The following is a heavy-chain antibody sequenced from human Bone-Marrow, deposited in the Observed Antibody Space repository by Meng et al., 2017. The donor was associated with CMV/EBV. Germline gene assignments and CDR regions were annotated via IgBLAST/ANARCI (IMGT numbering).Heavy chain of an antibody. CDR3: AKDVTFGGVIVLCGMDV. CDR2: IWYDGSNK. J-gene: IGHJ6*02. CDR1: GFTFSSYG. Sequence: GGSLRLSCAASGFTFSSYGMHWVRQAPGKGLEWVAVIWYDGSNKYYADPVKGRFTISRDNSKNTLYLQMNSLRAEDTAVYYCAKDVTFGGVIVLCGMDVWGQGTTVTVSS. D-gene: IGHD3-16*02. V-gene: IGHV3-33*06.